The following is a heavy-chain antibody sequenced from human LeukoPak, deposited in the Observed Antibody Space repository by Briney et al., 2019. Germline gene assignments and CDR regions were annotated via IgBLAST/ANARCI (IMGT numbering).Heavy chain of an antibody. CDR1: GFTFSDHY. CDR3: ARSPESGGNVFDI. Sequence: GGSLRLSCAASGFTFSDHYMDWVRQAPGKGLEWVGRTRNKANYYTTEYAAPVKGRFTISRDDSKNSLYLQMNSLKTEDTAVYYCARSPESGGNVFDIWGQGTMVTVSS. J-gene: IGHJ3*02. CDR2: TRNKANYYTT. D-gene: IGHD3-16*01. V-gene: IGHV3-72*01.